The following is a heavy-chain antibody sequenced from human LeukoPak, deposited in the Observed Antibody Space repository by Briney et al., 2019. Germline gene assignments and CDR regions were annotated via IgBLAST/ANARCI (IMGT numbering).Heavy chain of an antibody. J-gene: IGHJ6*03. D-gene: IGHD6-19*01. CDR3: ARAQWRTYSYYYMDV. V-gene: IGHV3-53*01. CDR2: IYSGGST. Sequence: PGGSLRLSCAASGFTVSCNYMSWVRQAPGKGLEWISVIYSGGSTYYADSVKGRVTISRDDSKNTLYLQMNSLRAEDTAIYYCARAQWRTYSYYYMDVWGKGTTVTVSS. CDR1: GFTVSCNY.